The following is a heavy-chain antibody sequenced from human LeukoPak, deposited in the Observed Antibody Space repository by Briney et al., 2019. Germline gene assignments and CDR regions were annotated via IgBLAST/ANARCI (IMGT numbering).Heavy chain of an antibody. CDR1: GDSVSSNNAA. CDR2: TYYRSKWYN. D-gene: IGHD2-15*01. V-gene: IGHV6-1*01. J-gene: IGHJ5*02. CDR3: ARDLLGYCSGGSYQWDWFDP. Sequence: SQTLSLTCAISGDSVSSNNAAWNWIRQSPSRGLEWLGRTYYRSKWYNDYAVSVKSRITINPDTSKNQFSLQLNSVTPEDTAVYYCARDLLGYCSGGSYQWDWFDPWGQGTLVTVSS.